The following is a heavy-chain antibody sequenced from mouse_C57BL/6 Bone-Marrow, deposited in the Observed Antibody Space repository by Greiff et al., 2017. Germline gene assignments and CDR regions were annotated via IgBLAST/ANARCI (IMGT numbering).Heavy chain of an antibody. CDR1: GYTFTSYW. CDR2: IDPSDSYT. D-gene: IGHD2-2*01. CDR3: ARGVVTTGYYAMDY. V-gene: IGHV1-59*01. J-gene: IGHJ4*01. Sequence: VKLQQPGAELVRPGTSVKLSCKASGYTFTSYWMHWVKQRPGQGLEWIGVIDPSDSYTNYNQKFKGKATLTVDTSSSTAYMQLSSLTSEDSAVYYCARGVVTTGYYAMDYWGQGTSVTVSS.